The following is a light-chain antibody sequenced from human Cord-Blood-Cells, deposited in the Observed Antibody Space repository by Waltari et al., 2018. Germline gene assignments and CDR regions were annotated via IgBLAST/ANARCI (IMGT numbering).Light chain of an antibody. CDR1: SSDVGSYNL. CDR3: CSYAGSSSWV. J-gene: IGLJ3*02. Sequence: QSALTQPASVPGSPGQSITIPCTGTSSDVGSYNLVSWYQQHPGKAPKHMIYEGSKRPSGVSNRFSGSKSGNTASLTISRLQAEDEADYYCCSYAGSSSWVFGGGTKLTVL. V-gene: IGLV2-23*01. CDR2: EGS.